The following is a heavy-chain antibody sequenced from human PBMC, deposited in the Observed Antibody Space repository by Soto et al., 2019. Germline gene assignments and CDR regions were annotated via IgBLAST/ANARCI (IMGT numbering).Heavy chain of an antibody. CDR1: GFTFSSYG. V-gene: IGHV3-33*01. J-gene: IGHJ4*02. Sequence: QVQLVESGGGVVQPGNSLRLSCAASGFTFSSYGMHWVRQAPGKGLEWVAVIWYDGSNKYYADSVKGRFTISRDNSKKTLYLQMNSMRAEDTAVYYCARDQQWLVRFYFDFWGQGTLVTVSS. D-gene: IGHD6-19*01. CDR3: ARDQQWLVRFYFDF. CDR2: IWYDGSNK.